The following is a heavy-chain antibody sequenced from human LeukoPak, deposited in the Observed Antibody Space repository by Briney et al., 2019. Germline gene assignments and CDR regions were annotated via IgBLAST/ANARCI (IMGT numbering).Heavy chain of an antibody. CDR3: AKDPRYYYGSGSYLFDY. V-gene: IGHV3-30*02. CDR1: GFTFSSYG. CDR2: IQYDGSNK. D-gene: IGHD3-10*01. J-gene: IGHJ4*02. Sequence: GGSLRLSCAASGFTFSSYGMHWVRQAPGKGLEWVAFIQYDGSNKYYADSVKGRFTISRDNSKNTLYLQMNSLRAEDTAVYYCAKDPRYYYGSGSYLFDYWGQGTLVTVSS.